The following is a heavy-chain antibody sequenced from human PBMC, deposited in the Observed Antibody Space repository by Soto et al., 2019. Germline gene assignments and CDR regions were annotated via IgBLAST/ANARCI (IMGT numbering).Heavy chain of an antibody. CDR1: GGSISSYY. Sequence: PSETLSLTCTVSGGSISSYYWSWIRQPAGKGLEWIGRIYTSGSTNYNPSLKSRVTMSVDTSKNQFSLKLSSVTAADTAVYYCARDHLAAAGNSYFDYWGQGTLVTVSS. V-gene: IGHV4-4*07. CDR2: IYTSGST. D-gene: IGHD6-13*01. CDR3: ARDHLAAAGNSYFDY. J-gene: IGHJ4*01.